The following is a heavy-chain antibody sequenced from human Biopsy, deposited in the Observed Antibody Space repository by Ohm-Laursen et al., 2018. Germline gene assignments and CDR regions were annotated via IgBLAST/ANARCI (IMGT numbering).Heavy chain of an antibody. J-gene: IGHJ4*02. Sequence: GASVKVSCKASGFSFTGYYIHWVRQAPGQGLEWMGWISTKSGDTNYAHKFQGNITMTRDTSMSTAYMEMSRLRCDDTAVYYCALQSVAQMKNFDYWGQGTLVTVSS. D-gene: IGHD6-19*01. CDR1: GFSFTGYY. CDR2: ISTKSGDT. V-gene: IGHV1-2*02. CDR3: ALQSVAQMKNFDY.